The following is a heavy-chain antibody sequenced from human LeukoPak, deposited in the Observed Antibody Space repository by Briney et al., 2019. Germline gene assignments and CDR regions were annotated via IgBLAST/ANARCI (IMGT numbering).Heavy chain of an antibody. V-gene: IGHV3-9*01. CDR1: GFTFDDYA. D-gene: IGHD1-1*01. J-gene: IGHJ4*02. CDR3: AKDVGRLERNPDY. CDR2: VSWNSGSV. Sequence: GRSLRLSCAASGFTFDDYAMHWVRQAPGKGLEWVSGVSWNSGSVGYADSVMGRFTISRDNAKNSLYLQMNSLRAEDTALYHCAKDVGRLERNPDYWGQGTLVTVSS.